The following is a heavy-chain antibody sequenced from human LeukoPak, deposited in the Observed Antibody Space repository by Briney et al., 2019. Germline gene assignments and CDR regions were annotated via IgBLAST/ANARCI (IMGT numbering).Heavy chain of an antibody. V-gene: IGHV4-39*01. CDR3: ARHGILTDHSVRY. J-gene: IGHJ4*02. D-gene: IGHD3-9*01. Sequence: SETLSLTCSVSGGPITSNSFYWGWFRQPPGKGLEWIGTVYHTGITHYNPSLMSRISVSVDTAKNHFSLRLNSVTANDTAVYYCARHGILTDHSVRYWGQGILVTVSS. CDR2: VYHTGIT. CDR1: GGPITSNSFY.